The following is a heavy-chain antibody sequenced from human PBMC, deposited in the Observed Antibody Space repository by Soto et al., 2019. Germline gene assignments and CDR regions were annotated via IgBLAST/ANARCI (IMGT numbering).Heavy chain of an antibody. V-gene: IGHV4-59*01. Sequence: SETLSLTCTVSGGSTSSYYWSWIRQPPGKGLEWIGYIYYSGSTNYNPSLKSRVTISVDTSKNQFSLKLSSVTAADTAMYYCARGRVAVAGTAFDYWGQGTLVTVSS. D-gene: IGHD6-19*01. CDR3: ARGRVAVAGTAFDY. CDR2: IYYSGST. CDR1: GGSTSSYY. J-gene: IGHJ4*02.